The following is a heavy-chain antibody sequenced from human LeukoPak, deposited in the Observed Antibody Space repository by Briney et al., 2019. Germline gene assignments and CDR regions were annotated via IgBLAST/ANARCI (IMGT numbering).Heavy chain of an antibody. J-gene: IGHJ4*02. Sequence: SETLSLTCTVSGGSISSHYWSWVRQPPGKGLEWIGYIYYSGSTNYNPSLKSRVTISVDTSKNQFSLKLSSVTAADTAVYYCARVYGDYVDYWGQGTLVTVSS. CDR3: ARVYGDYVDY. CDR2: IYYSGST. V-gene: IGHV4-59*11. CDR1: GGSISSHY. D-gene: IGHD4-17*01.